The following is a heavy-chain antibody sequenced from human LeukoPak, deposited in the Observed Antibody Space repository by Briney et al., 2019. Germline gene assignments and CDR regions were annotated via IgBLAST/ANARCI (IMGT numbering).Heavy chain of an antibody. CDR2: INPISGGT. CDR1: GYTFTGYY. Sequence: VASVKVSCKASGYTFTGYYMHWVRQAPGQGLEWMGWINPISGGTNYAQKFQGRVTMTRDTSITTVYMEMSRLKSDDTAVYYCAREGETSLPTIFAVVTVFDYWGQGTQVTVSS. CDR3: AREGETSLPTIFAVVTVFDY. J-gene: IGHJ4*02. V-gene: IGHV1-2*02. D-gene: IGHD3-3*01.